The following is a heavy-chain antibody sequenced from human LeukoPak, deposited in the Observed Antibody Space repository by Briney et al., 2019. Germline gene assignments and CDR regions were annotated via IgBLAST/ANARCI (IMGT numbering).Heavy chain of an antibody. CDR3: ARFGQLRLDP. Sequence: PSETLSLTCTVSGGSISSYYWSWIRQPPGKGLEWIGYIYYSGSTNYNPSLKSRVTISVDTSKNQFSLKLSSVTAADTAVHYCARFGQLRLDPWGQGTLVTVSS. D-gene: IGHD3-3*01. CDR2: IYYSGST. CDR1: GGSISSYY. J-gene: IGHJ5*02. V-gene: IGHV4-59*01.